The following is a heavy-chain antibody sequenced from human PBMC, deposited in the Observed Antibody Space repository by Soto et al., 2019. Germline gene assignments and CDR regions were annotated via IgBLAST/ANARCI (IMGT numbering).Heavy chain of an antibody. CDR3: ARDAFEIYYKFGLEV. Sequence: VGSLRLSCASSVFSFSDYEMNCVRHTPGKGLEWLSYISSSGGTIKYADSVKGRFTISRDNAKNSLYLQMHSLRADDTAVYYCARDAFEIYYKFGLEVWGQGTPVTVS. CDR2: ISSSGGTI. CDR1: VFSFSDYE. D-gene: IGHD3-10*01. V-gene: IGHV3-48*03. J-gene: IGHJ6*01.